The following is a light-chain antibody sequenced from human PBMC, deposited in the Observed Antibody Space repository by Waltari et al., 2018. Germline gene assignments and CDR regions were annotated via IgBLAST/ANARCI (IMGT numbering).Light chain of an antibody. J-gene: IGKJ1*01. CDR2: WAS. CDR1: QNVLYNSNNKYY. V-gene: IGKV4-1*01. CDR3: HQYFSPHWT. Sequence: DIVLTQSPDSRVVSLGERATINCKASQNVLYNSNNKYYLGWYQQKPGKPPKLLIYWASTRESGVPDRFSGTGSGTDFTLTISSLQAEDVAVYYCHQYFSPHWTFGQGTKVEIK.